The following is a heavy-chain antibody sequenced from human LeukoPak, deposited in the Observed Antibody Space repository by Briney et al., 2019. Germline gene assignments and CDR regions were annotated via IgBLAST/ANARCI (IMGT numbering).Heavy chain of an antibody. J-gene: IGHJ5*02. D-gene: IGHD4-23*01. Sequence: QPGGSLRLSCAASGFTFSSYEMNWVRQAPGKGLEWVSYISSSGSTIYYADSVKGRFTISRDNAKNSLYLQMNSLRAEDTAVYYCARDITVAGGWFDPWGQGTLVTVSS. V-gene: IGHV3-48*03. CDR2: ISSSGSTI. CDR3: ARDITVAGGWFDP. CDR1: GFTFSSYE.